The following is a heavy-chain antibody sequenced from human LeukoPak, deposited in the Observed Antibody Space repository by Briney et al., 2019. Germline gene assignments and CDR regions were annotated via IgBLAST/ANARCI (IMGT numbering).Heavy chain of an antibody. V-gene: IGHV3-48*04. CDR1: GFTFRSHS. CDR2: ISSSSSAT. J-gene: IGHJ1*01. Sequence: GGSLRLSCAASGFTFRSHSMNWVRQAPGKGLEWVSFISSSSSATYYADSVKGRFTISRDDARKSLYLQMNSLRAEDTAVYYCARSSRIAVAGTFQHWGQGTLVTVSS. D-gene: IGHD6-19*01. CDR3: ARSSRIAVAGTFQH.